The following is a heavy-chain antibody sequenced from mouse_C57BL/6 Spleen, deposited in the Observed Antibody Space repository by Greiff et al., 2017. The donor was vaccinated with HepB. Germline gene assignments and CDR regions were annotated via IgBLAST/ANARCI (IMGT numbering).Heavy chain of an antibody. V-gene: IGHV1-82*01. CDR2: IYPGDGDT. CDR1: GYAFSSSW. J-gene: IGHJ1*03. CDR3: ARGEGRGYFDV. Sequence: VQLQQSGPELVKPGASVKISCKASGYAFSSSWMNWVKQRPGKGLEWIGRIYPGDGDTNYNGKFKGKATLTADKSSSTAYMQLSSLTSEDSAVYFCARGEGRGYFDVWGTGTTVTVSS. D-gene: IGHD3-3*01.